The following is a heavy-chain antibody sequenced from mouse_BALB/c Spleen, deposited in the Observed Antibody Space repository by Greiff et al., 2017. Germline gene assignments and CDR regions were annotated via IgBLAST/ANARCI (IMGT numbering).Heavy chain of an antibody. CDR2: ISSGSSTI. CDR1: GFTFSSFG. CDR3: ARDWDYDEDYYAMDY. J-gene: IGHJ4*01. D-gene: IGHD2-4*01. Sequence: LVESGGGLVQPGGSRKLSCAASGFTFSSFGMHWVRQAPEKGLEWVAYISSGSSTIYYADTVKGRFTISRDNPKNTLFLQMTSLRSEDTAMYYCARDWDYDEDYYAMDYWGQGTSVTVSS. V-gene: IGHV5-17*02.